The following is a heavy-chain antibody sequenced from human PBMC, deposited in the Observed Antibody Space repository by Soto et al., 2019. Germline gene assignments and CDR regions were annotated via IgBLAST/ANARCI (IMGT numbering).Heavy chain of an antibody. CDR2: TDYSGNT. D-gene: IGHD6-19*01. V-gene: IGHV4-59*08. J-gene: IGHJ4*02. Sequence: QVQLQESGPGLVRPSETLSVTCTVSSDSISSYYWIWIRQSPGKGLEWIGYTDYSGNTNYNPSLKGRVTISGDTSKNQFSLRLSSVTAADTAVYYCARAVGDPLYYLDYWGQGTLVTVSS. CDR1: SDSISSYY. CDR3: ARAVGDPLYYLDY.